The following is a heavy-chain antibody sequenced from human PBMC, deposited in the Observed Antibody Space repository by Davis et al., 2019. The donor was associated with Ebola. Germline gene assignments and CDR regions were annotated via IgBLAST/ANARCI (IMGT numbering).Heavy chain of an antibody. CDR3: AKDRREDIVVVPAAV. D-gene: IGHD2-2*01. J-gene: IGHJ4*02. CDR1: GFTFSSYA. Sequence: GESLKISCAASGFTFSSYAMSWVRQSPGKGLEWVSAISGSGGSTYYADSVKGRFTISRDNSKNTLYLQMNSLRAEDTAVYYCAKDRREDIVVVPAAVWGQGTLVTVSS. V-gene: IGHV3-23*01. CDR2: ISGSGGST.